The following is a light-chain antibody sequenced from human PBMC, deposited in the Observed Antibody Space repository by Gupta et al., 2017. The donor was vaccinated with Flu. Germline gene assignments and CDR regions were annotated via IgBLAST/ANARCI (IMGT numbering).Light chain of an antibody. CDR1: SNNKNY. Sequence: SNNKNYLAWYQHTAGQSPKLLIHWASSRESGVPDRFSGRGSGTDFTLTISSLQAEDVAVYYCQQYYGGPQTFGQGPKVEI. CDR2: WAS. J-gene: IGKJ1*01. CDR3: QQYYGGPQT. V-gene: IGKV4-1*01.